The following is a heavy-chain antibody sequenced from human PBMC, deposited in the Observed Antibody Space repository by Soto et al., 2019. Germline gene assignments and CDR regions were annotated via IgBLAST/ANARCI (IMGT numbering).Heavy chain of an antibody. J-gene: IGHJ4*02. Sequence: PSETLSLTCAVYGGSISSYYWSWIRQPPGKGLEWIRYIYYSGSTNYNPSLKSRATISVDTSKNQFSLKLSSVTAADTAVYYFARAGRYFDWLSPTIYFDYWGQGTLVTVSS. CDR3: ARAGRYFDWLSPTIYFDY. V-gene: IGHV4-59*01. CDR2: IYYSGST. CDR1: GGSISSYY. D-gene: IGHD3-9*01.